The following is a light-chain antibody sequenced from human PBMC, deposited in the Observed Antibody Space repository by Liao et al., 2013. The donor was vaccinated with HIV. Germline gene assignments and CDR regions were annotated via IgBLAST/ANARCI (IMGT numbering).Light chain of an antibody. J-gene: IGLJ2*01. CDR1: NIGSKN. CDR2: YDH. Sequence: SYVLTQPPSVSVAPGKTARITCGGNNIGSKNVHWYQQKPGQAPVLVIYYDHDRPSRIPERFSGSISGNTATLTISGTQPMDEADYYCQAWDSSTPVVFGGGTKLTVL. CDR3: QAWDSSTPVV. V-gene: IGLV3-21*01.